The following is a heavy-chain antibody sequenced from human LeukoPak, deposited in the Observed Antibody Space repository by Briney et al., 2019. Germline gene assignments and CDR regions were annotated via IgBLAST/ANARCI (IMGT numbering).Heavy chain of an antibody. CDR1: GNYW. Sequence: GGSLRLSCAASGNYWMHWVRQAPGKGLVWVSHVNSDGSWTSHADSVKGRFTISEGNAKNTVYLQMNNLRTEDTAVYYCVSFYETNWGRGTLVTVSS. J-gene: IGHJ4*02. D-gene: IGHD2-2*01. CDR2: VNSDGSWT. CDR3: VSFYETN. V-gene: IGHV3-74*01.